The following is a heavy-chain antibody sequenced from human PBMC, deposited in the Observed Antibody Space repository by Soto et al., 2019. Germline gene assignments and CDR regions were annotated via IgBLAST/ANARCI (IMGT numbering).Heavy chain of an antibody. CDR2: INAGNGNT. Sequence: QVQLVQSGAEEKKPGASVKVSCKASGYTFTSYAMHWVRQAPGQRLEWMGWINAGNGNTKYSQKFQGRVTITRDTSASTAYMELSSLRSEDTAVYYCARTYCSGGSCYEGYFDYWGQGTLVTVSS. CDR3: ARTYCSGGSCYEGYFDY. CDR1: GYTFTSYA. V-gene: IGHV1-3*05. J-gene: IGHJ4*02. D-gene: IGHD2-15*01.